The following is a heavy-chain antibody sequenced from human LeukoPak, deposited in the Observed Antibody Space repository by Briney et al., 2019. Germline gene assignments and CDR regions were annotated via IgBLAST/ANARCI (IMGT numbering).Heavy chain of an antibody. CDR2: INPNSGGT. CDR3: ARDPFAVAGTYYDY. CDR1: GYTFTGYY. J-gene: IGHJ4*02. V-gene: IGHV1-2*04. Sequence: ASVKVSRKASGYTFTGYYMHWVRQAPGQGLEWMGWINPNSGGTNYAQKFQGWVTMTRDTSISTAYMELSRLRSDDTAVYYCARDPFAVAGTYYDYWGQGTLVTVSS. D-gene: IGHD6-19*01.